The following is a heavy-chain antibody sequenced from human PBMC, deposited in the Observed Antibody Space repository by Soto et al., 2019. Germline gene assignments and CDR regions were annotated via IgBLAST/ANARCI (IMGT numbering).Heavy chain of an antibody. CDR3: TRDRKMSVAATHGLEEGRDY. CDR2: IRSKAYGGTT. J-gene: IGHJ4*02. V-gene: IGHV3-49*03. Sequence: EVQLVESGGGLVQPGRSLRLSCTASGFTFGDYAMSWFRQAPGKGLEWVGFIRSKAYGGTTEYAASVKGRFTISRDYSKSIAYLQMNSLKSEDTAVYYCTRDRKMSVAATHGLEEGRDYWGQGTLVTVSS. CDR1: GFTFGDYA. D-gene: IGHD2-15*01.